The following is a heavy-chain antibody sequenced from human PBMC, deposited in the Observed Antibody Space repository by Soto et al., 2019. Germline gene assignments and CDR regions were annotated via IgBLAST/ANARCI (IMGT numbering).Heavy chain of an antibody. CDR1: GLTFSDYY. CDR2: ISSSGNTI. Sequence: QVQLVESGGGLVKPGGSLRLSCAASGLTFSDYYMSWIRQAPGKGLEWVSYISSSGNTIYYVDSVKGRFTISRDNAKNSLYLQMNSLRAEDTAVYYCANEPSIAPQYYYYYVDVWGKGTTVTVSS. V-gene: IGHV3-11*01. CDR3: ANEPSIAPQYYYYYVDV. J-gene: IGHJ6*03. D-gene: IGHD6-6*01.